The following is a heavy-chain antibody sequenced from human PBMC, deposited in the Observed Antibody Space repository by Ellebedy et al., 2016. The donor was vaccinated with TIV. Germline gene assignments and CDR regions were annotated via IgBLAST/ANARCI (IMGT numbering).Heavy chain of an antibody. CDR3: AKDRPDIAAAAFDY. CDR2: IRDDGSNK. Sequence: PGGSLRLSCAASGLTFSSYGMHWVRQAPGKGLEWVAYIRDDGSNKYYADSVKGRFTISRDNSKNTLYLQMNSLRAEDTAVYYCAKDRPDIAAAAFDYWGQGALVTVSS. D-gene: IGHD6-13*01. V-gene: IGHV3-30*02. CDR1: GLTFSSYG. J-gene: IGHJ4*02.